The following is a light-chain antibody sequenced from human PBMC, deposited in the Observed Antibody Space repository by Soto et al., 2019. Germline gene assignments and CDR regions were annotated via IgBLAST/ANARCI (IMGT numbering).Light chain of an antibody. V-gene: IGKV3-11*01. CDR1: QSVSSY. CDR3: QQRSNWPPIT. J-gene: IGKJ5*01. CDR2: DAP. Sequence: VLTQSPATLSLSPGERATLSCRASQSVSSYLAWYQQKPGQAPRLLIYDAPNRATGIPARFSGSGSGTDFTLTISSLEPEDFAVYYCQQRSNWPPITFGQGTRLEIK.